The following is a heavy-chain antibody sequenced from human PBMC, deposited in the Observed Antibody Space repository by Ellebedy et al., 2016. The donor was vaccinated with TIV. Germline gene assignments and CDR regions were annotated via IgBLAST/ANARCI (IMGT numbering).Heavy chain of an antibody. CDR1: GFTFSSYS. J-gene: IGHJ4*02. CDR2: ISSSSSYI. Sequence: GESLKISCAASGFTFSSYSMNWVRQAPGKGLEWVSSISSSSSYIYYADSVKGRFTISRDNAKNSLYLQMNSLRAEDTAVYYCARVEGELVAATERDFGYWGQGTLVTVSS. CDR3: ARVEGELVAATERDFGY. V-gene: IGHV3-21*01. D-gene: IGHD2-15*01.